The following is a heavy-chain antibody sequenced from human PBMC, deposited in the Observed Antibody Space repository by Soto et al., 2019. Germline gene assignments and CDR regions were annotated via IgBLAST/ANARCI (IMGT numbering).Heavy chain of an antibody. D-gene: IGHD2-15*01. Sequence: TLSLTCTVSGYSITSCCYYWSWLRQHPGKGLEWIGYIYYSGSTYYNPSLKSRVTISVDTSKNQFSLKLSSVTAADTAVYYCARGWGDCSGGSCYSRAAYYYYMDVWGKGTTVTVSS. CDR3: ARGWGDCSGGSCYSRAAYYYYMDV. CDR2: IYYSGST. CDR1: GYSITSCCYY. V-gene: IGHV4-31*03. J-gene: IGHJ6*03.